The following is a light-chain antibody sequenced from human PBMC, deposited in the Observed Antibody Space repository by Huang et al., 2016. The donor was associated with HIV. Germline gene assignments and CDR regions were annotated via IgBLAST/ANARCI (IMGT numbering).Light chain of an antibody. CDR2: KVS. Sequence: VVMTQSPLSLPVTLGQPASISCKSNQSLVHRDGDTSFNWFQQSPVQSPRRLIYKVSNRESGVPDRFSGSGSGTDFTLKISRVEAEDVGVYHCMQGTHRPYTCGQGTKLEIK. V-gene: IGKV2-30*02. CDR1: QSLVHRDGDTS. CDR3: MQGTHRPYT. J-gene: IGKJ2*01.